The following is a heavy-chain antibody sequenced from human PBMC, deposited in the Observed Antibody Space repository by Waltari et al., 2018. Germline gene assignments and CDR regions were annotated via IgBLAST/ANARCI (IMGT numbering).Heavy chain of an antibody. CDR2: IGANADNT. Sequence: EVQLVESGGDLVQPGGSLRLSCAASGFTFSSYAMSWVRQAPGKGLEWVSTIGANADNTYYADSVKGRFTISRDNSKNTLYLQMNSLRAEDTAVYYCAKMIVAVRTWTWFDPWGQGTLVTVSS. CDR1: GFTFSSYA. D-gene: IGHD3-22*01. V-gene: IGHV3-23*04. CDR3: AKMIVAVRTWTWFDP. J-gene: IGHJ5*02.